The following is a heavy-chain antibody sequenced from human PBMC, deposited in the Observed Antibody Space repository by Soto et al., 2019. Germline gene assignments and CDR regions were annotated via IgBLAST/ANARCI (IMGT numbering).Heavy chain of an antibody. D-gene: IGHD3-22*01. CDR3: AKHLDSSGYYEYYFDY. J-gene: IGHJ4*02. CDR2: ISGSGGST. CDR1: GFTFSSYA. V-gene: IGHV3-23*01. Sequence: GGSLRLSCAASGFTFSSYAMSWVRQAPGKGLEWVSAISGSGGSTYSADSVKGRFTISRDNSKNTLYLQMNSLRAEDTAVYYCAKHLDSSGYYEYYFDYWGQGTLVTVSS.